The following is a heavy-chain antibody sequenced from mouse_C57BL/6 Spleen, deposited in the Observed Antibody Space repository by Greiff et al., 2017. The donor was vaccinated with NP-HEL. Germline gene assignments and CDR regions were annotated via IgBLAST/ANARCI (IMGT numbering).Heavy chain of an antibody. J-gene: IGHJ1*03. CDR2: IRSKSNNYAT. CDR3: VRRTTVGYFYV. V-gene: IGHV10-1*01. CDR1: GFSFNTYA. D-gene: IGHD1-1*01. Sequence: DVKLVESGGGLVQPKGSLKLSCAASGFSFNTYAMNWVRQAPGKGLEWVARIRSKSNNYATYYADSVKDRFTISRDDSESMLYMQMNNLKTEDTAMYYCVRRTTVGYFYVWGTGTTVTVSS.